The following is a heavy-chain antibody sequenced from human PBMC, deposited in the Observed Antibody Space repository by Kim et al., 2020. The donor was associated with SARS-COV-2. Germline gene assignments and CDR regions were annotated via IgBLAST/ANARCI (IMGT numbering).Heavy chain of an antibody. D-gene: IGHD3-10*01. CDR2: ISRNSASI. CDR1: GFTFGDSA. J-gene: IGHJ5*02. V-gene: IGHV3-9*01. Sequence: GGSLRLSCAASGFTFGDSAMQWVRQAPGRGLEWVAGISRNSASIGYADSVRGRFTIVRDNAENSLHLEMNSLRPEDTALYYCVRGSTIWFGEAWGQGTLVTVSS. CDR3: VRGSTIWFGEA.